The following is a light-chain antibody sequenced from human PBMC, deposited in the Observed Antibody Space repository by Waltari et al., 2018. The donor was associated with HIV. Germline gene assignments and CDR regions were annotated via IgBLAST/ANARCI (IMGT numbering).Light chain of an antibody. CDR1: SNDVGRYNN. CDR2: EVR. V-gene: IGLV2-14*01. J-gene: IGLJ2*01. Sequence: QSALTQPATVSGSPGPSITISCTGGSNDVGRYNNCSTYQHPPGKTTKQVIYEVRNRPSGVSNRFSGSKSGNTASLTISGLQAEDEADYYCTSYASSSSLLFGGGTKLTVL. CDR3: TSYASSSSLL.